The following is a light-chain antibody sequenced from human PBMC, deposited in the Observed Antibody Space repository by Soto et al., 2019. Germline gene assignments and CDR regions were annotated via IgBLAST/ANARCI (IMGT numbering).Light chain of an antibody. CDR1: QVVRSDY. CDR2: GAS. CDR3: QQYDASPT. V-gene: IGKV3-20*01. J-gene: IGKJ4*01. Sequence: VLTQSPGTLSLSPGERATLSCRASQVVRSDYLAWYQQKPGQAPRLLMYGASSRATGTPDRFTGSGSGTDFTLTISKLEPEDLAVYFCQQYDASPTFRGGTKVEIK.